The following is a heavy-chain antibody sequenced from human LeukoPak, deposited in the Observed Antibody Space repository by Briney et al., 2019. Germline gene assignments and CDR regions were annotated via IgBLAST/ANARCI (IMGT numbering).Heavy chain of an antibody. Sequence: PGGSLRLSCVASGFTFRSHGMNWDRQAPGKGLEWVSGISPNGVITYYADSVKGRFTISRDNSKGTVYLQMNSLRPEDTAVYYCAKDDAWLQYGNWGRGTLVTVSS. CDR1: GFTFRSHG. V-gene: IGHV3-23*01. J-gene: IGHJ4*02. D-gene: IGHD5-24*01. CDR2: ISPNGVIT. CDR3: AKDDAWLQYGN.